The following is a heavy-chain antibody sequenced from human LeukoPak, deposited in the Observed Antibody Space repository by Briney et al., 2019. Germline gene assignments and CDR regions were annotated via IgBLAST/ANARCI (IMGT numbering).Heavy chain of an antibody. CDR1: GFTVSSNY. V-gene: IGHV3-66*01. J-gene: IGHJ4*02. D-gene: IGHD6-19*01. CDR2: IYSGGST. CDR3: ARDRSSGWYYFDY. Sequence: GGSLRLSCAASGFTVSSNYMSWVRQAPGKGLEWVSVIYSGGSTYYADSVKGRFTNSRDNSKNTLYLQMNSLRAEDTAVYYCARDRSSGWYYFDYWGQGTLVTVSS.